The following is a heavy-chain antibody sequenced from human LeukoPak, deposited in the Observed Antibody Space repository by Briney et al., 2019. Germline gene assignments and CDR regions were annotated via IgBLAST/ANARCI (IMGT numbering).Heavy chain of an antibody. V-gene: IGHV3-23*01. CDR2: IDKSGDGA. J-gene: IGHJ4*02. CDR1: GFTFSSHA. CDR3: AKEGFDS. Sequence: GGSLRLSCAASGFTFSSHAMNWVHQPPGKGLDWVSSIDKSGDGAFYADSVKGRFTISRDNSKNTLYLQMNSLRAEDTAVYYCAKEGFDSWGQGTLVTVSS.